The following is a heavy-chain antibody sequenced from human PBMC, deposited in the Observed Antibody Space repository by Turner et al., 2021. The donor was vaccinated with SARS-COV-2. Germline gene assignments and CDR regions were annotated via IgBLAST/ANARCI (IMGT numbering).Heavy chain of an antibody. V-gene: IGHV4-39*01. CDR1: SGSIRSSAYY. D-gene: IGHD6-19*01. CDR2: FFYSGST. J-gene: IGHJ4*02. CDR3: ARQVSILGRWLAPFDS. Sequence: QLQLQESGPGLVKPSETLSLTCTVSSGSIRSSAYYWGWIRQPPGKGLEWIGSFFYSGSTYYSPSLKSRITISVDTSKNQFSLNLSSVTAADTAVYYCARQVSILGRWLAPFDSWGQGTLVTVSS.